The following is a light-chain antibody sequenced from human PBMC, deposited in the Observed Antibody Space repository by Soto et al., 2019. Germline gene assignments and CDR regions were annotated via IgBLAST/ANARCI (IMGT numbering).Light chain of an antibody. CDR1: SSDVGGYNY. J-gene: IGLJ2*01. CDR2: DVS. V-gene: IGLV2-14*01. Sequence: QSALTQPASVSGSPGQSITISCTGTSSDVGGYNYASWYQQHPGKAPKLMIYDVSNRPSGVSNRFSGSKSGNTASLTISGLQAEDEADYYCSSYTSSSTLRVFGGGTKVTVL. CDR3: SSYTSSSTLRV.